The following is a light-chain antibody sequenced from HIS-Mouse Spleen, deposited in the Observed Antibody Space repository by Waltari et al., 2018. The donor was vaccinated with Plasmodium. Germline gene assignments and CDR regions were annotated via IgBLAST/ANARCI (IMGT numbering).Light chain of an antibody. V-gene: IGKV3-20*01. CDR3: QQYGSSPYT. Sequence: EIVLTQASGTLSLYPGERATLSCRASQSVSSSYLAWYQQKPGQAPRLLIYGASSRATGIPDRFSGSGSGTDFTLTISRLEPEDVAVYYCQQYGSSPYTFGQGTKLEIK. CDR2: GAS. CDR1: QSVSSSY. J-gene: IGKJ2*01.